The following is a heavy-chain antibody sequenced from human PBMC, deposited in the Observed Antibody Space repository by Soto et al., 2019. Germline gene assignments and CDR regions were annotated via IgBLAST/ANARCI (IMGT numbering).Heavy chain of an antibody. CDR3: ARAGYCSSTSCSLIYGY. J-gene: IGHJ4*02. D-gene: IGHD2-2*01. CDR1: GGSISSGGYY. CDR2: IYYSGST. Sequence: SETLSLTCTVSGGSISSGGYYWSWIRQHPGKGLEWIGYIYYSGSTYYNPSLKSRVTISVDTSKNQFSLKLSSVTAADTAVYYCARAGYCSSTSCSLIYGYWGQGTLVTVSS. V-gene: IGHV4-31*03.